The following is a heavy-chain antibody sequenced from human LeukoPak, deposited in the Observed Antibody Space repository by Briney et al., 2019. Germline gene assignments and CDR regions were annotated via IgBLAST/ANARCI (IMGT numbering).Heavy chain of an antibody. CDR1: GFTFSNYG. D-gene: IGHD4-17*01. CDR2: ITSSSTYI. CDR3: ATEDPATATTYGFDS. V-gene: IGHV3-21*01. J-gene: IGHJ4*02. Sequence: NPGGSLRLSCAASGFTFSNYGMSWVRQAPGQGLEWVSSITSSSTYIYYADSVRGRFTISRDNAKNSVYLQMNNLTTEDTAVYYCATEDPATATTYGFDSWGQGTLVIVSS.